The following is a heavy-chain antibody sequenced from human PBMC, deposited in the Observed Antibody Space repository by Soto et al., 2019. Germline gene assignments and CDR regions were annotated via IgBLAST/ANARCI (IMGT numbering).Heavy chain of an antibody. V-gene: IGHV3-13*05. Sequence: EVQLVESGGGLVQPGGSLRLSCEASGFTFRNYAMHWVRQGTGKGLEWVSGISAAGDPDYADAVEGRFTISRENAQNSFFLQMNSLRVGDTTVYYCARTDRDFYGLDVGGQGTTVIVSS. CDR2: ISAAGDP. J-gene: IGHJ6*02. CDR1: GFTFRNYA. CDR3: ARTDRDFYGLDV.